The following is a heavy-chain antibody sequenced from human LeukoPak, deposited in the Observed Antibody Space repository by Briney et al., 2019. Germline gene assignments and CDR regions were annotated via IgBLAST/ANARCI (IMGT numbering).Heavy chain of an antibody. CDR3: ARVRELSAMVRGVIDY. CDR1: GYTFTSYG. Sequence: ASVKVSCKASGYTFTSYGISWVRQAPGQGLEWVGWISAYNGNTNYAQKLQGRVTMTTDTSTSTAYMELRSPRSDDTAVYYGARVRELSAMVRGVIDYWGQGTLVTVAS. CDR2: ISAYNGNT. J-gene: IGHJ4*02. D-gene: IGHD3-10*01. V-gene: IGHV1-18*01.